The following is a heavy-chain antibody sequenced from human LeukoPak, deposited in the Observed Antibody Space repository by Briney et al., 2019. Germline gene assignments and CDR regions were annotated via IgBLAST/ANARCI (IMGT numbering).Heavy chain of an antibody. CDR3: ARRRDSGSLQHFDY. Sequence: GGSLRLSCAASGVTFSSYGMSWIRQAPGKGLEWVSYISSSGSTIYYADSVKGRFTISRDNAKNSLYLQMNSLRAEDTAVYYCARRRDSGSLQHFDYWGQGTLVTVSS. CDR2: ISSSGSTI. J-gene: IGHJ4*02. CDR1: GVTFSSYG. V-gene: IGHV3-11*01. D-gene: IGHD1-26*01.